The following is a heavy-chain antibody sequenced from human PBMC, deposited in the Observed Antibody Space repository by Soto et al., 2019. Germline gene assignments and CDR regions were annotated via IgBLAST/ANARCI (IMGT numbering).Heavy chain of an antibody. J-gene: IGHJ4*02. CDR1: GFTFSSYG. CDR2: IWYDGSNK. V-gene: IGHV3-33*01. Sequence: GGSLRLSCAASGFTFSSYGMHWVRQAPGKGLEWVAVIWYDGSNKYYADSVKGRFTISRDNSKNTLYLQMNSLRAEDTAVYYCARDTDSGSYYGVDYWGQGTLVTVSS. CDR3: ARDTDSGSYYGVDY. D-gene: IGHD1-26*01.